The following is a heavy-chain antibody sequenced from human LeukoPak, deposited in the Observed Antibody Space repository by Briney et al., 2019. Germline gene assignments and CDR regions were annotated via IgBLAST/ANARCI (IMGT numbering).Heavy chain of an antibody. J-gene: IGHJ4*02. CDR2: IRYDGSNK. Sequence: GGSLRLSCAASGFIFNSYGMHWVRQAPGKGLEWVAFIRYDGSNKYYADSVKGRFTISRDDSKNTLYLQMNSLRAEDTAVYYCAKSPTRYYDSSGYFDYWGQGTLVTVSS. CDR3: AKSPTRYYDSSGYFDY. CDR1: GFIFNSYG. V-gene: IGHV3-30*02. D-gene: IGHD3-22*01.